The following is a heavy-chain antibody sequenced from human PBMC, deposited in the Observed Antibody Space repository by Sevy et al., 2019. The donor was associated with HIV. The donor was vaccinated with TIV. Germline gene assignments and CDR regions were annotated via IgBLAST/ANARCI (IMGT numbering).Heavy chain of an antibody. J-gene: IGHJ3*02. Sequence: ASVKVSCKASGYTFTGYYMQWVRQAPGQGLEWMGWINPNSGSTNYAQKFQGRITMTRDTSISKAYMERNRLRSDDTALYYCARDTNDVLIEHAFDIWGQGTVVTVSS. CDR3: ARDTNDVLIEHAFDI. CDR2: INPNSGST. D-gene: IGHD3-9*01. CDR1: GYTFTGYY. V-gene: IGHV1-2*02.